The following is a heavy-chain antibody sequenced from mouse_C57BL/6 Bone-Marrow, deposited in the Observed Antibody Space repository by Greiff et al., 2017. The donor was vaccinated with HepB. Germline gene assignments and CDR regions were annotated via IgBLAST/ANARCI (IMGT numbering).Heavy chain of an antibody. V-gene: IGHV1-15*01. J-gene: IGHJ4*01. CDR1: GYTFTDYE. CDR2: IDPETGGT. D-gene: IGHD2-1*01. Sequence: QVQLQQSGAELVRPGASVTLSCKASGYTFTDYEMHWVKQTPVHGLEWIGAIDPETGGTAYNQKFKGKAILTADKSSSTAYMELRSLTSEDSAVYYCTRVYGNYPYYYAMDYWGQGTSVTVSS. CDR3: TRVYGNYPYYYAMDY.